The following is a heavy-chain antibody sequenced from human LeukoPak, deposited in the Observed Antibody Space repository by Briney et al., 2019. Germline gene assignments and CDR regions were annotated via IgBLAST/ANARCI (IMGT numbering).Heavy chain of an antibody. V-gene: IGHV3-33*01. CDR1: GFTFNKYG. J-gene: IGHJ5*01. CDR3: ARDGSGLAVRGWFDF. D-gene: IGHD3-10*01. Sequence: PGGSLRLSCVASGFTFNKYGVHWVRQAPGKGLEWVAVIWYHGRNEYYADSVKGRLAISRDNDKNTVNLQMNSLRAEDTAVYYCARDGSGLAVRGWFDFWGQGTLVTVSS. CDR2: IWYHGRNE.